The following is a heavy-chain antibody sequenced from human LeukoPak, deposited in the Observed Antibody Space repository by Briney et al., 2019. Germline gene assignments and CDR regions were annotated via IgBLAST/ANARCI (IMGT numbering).Heavy chain of an antibody. Sequence: PSETLSLTCAAYGGSFSGYYWSWIRQPPGKGLEWIGEINHSGSTNYNPSLKSRVTISVDTSKNQFSLKLSSVTAADTAVYYCARVLYYFDYWGQGTLVTVSS. CDR1: GGSFSGYY. CDR3: ARVLYYFDY. CDR2: INHSGST. J-gene: IGHJ4*02. V-gene: IGHV4-34*01.